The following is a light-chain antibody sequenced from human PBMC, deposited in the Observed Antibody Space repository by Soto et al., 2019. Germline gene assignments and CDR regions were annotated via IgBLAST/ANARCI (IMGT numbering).Light chain of an antibody. CDR3: QQYGTSPPIT. Sequence: EIVLTQSPGTLSLSPGERATLSCRASQSVSSSYLAWYQQKPGQAPRLLIYGASSRATGIPDRFSGSGSGTDFTLPISRLEPEDFAVYSCQQYGTSPPITFGQGTRLEIK. CDR2: GAS. CDR1: QSVSSSY. V-gene: IGKV3-20*01. J-gene: IGKJ5*01.